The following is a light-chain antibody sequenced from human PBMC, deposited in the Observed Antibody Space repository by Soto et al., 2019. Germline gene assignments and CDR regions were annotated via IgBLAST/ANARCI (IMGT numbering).Light chain of an antibody. CDR1: QGISSY. Sequence: IRMTQSPSSLFASTGDRVTVTCRASQGISSYLAWYQQKPGKAPKLLIYGASTLQSGVPSRFSGSGSETDYTLTISRLQSEDFATYYCHQYYSDPLTFGGGTKVEIK. J-gene: IGKJ4*01. CDR2: GAS. V-gene: IGKV1-8*01. CDR3: HQYYSDPLT.